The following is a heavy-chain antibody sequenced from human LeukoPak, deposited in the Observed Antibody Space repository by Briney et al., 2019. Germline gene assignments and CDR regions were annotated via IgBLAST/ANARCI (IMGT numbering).Heavy chain of an antibody. CDR3: ATWDSGYDYGAEGEIYYFDY. CDR1: GFTFSGYA. Sequence: GGSLRLSCAASGFTFSGYAMHWVRQAPGKGLEYVSAISSNGGSTYYANSVKGRFTISRDNSKNTLYLQMNSLRAEDTAVYYCATWDSGYDYGAEGEIYYFDYWGQGTLVTVSS. V-gene: IGHV3-64*01. D-gene: IGHD5-12*01. CDR2: ISSNGGST. J-gene: IGHJ4*02.